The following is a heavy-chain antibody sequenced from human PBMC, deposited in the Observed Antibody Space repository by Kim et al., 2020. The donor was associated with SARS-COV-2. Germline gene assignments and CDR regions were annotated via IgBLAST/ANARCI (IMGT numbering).Heavy chain of an antibody. J-gene: IGHJ3*02. D-gene: IGHD3-22*01. Sequence: GGSLRLSCAASGFPFSTYNMNWVRQAPGKGLEWVSGITADGSRTFYVYSVKGQFTISKDNARNSLYLHMNSLRADDTAVYYCATEGRFSYDDSFGIWGQG. CDR1: GFPFSTYN. CDR3: ATEGRFSYDDSFGI. V-gene: IGHV3-21*01. CDR2: ITADGSRT.